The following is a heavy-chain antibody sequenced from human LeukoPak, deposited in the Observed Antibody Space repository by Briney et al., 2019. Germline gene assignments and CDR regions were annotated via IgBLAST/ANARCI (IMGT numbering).Heavy chain of an antibody. CDR2: IYYSGST. V-gene: IGHV4-39*01. J-gene: IGHJ4*02. D-gene: IGHD1-1*01. CDR3: ARSAGTTRGFDY. CDR1: CGSISSSSYY. Sequence: SETLSLTCTVSCGSISSSSYYWGWIRQPPGNGLEWIGSIYYSGSTYYNPSLKSRVTISVDTSKNQFSLKLSSVTAADTAVYYCARSAGTTRGFDYWGQGTLVT.